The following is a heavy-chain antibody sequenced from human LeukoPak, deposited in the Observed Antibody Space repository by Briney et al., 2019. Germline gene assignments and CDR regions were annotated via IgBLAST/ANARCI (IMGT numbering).Heavy chain of an antibody. D-gene: IGHD5-24*01. CDR3: AREGDGYSEGLFDP. Sequence: GGPLRLSCAASGFTFSSYEMNWVRQAPGKGLEWVSYISSSGSTIYYADSVKGRFTISRDNAKNSLYLQMNSLRAEDTAVYYCAREGDGYSEGLFDPWGQGTLVTVSS. J-gene: IGHJ5*02. CDR1: GFTFSSYE. V-gene: IGHV3-48*03. CDR2: ISSSGSTI.